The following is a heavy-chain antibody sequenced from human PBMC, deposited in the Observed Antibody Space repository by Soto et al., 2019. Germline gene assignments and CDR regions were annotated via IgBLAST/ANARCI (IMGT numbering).Heavy chain of an antibody. CDR2: IYYSGST. Sequence: SETLSLTCTVSGGSISSSSYYWGWIRQPPGKGLEWIGSIYYSGSTYYNPSLKSRVTISVDTSKNQFSLKLSSVTAADTAVYYCARDPPYCSSTSCYGGAFDIWGQGTMVTVSS. CDR1: GGSISSSSYY. J-gene: IGHJ3*02. V-gene: IGHV4-39*02. CDR3: ARDPPYCSSTSCYGGAFDI. D-gene: IGHD2-2*01.